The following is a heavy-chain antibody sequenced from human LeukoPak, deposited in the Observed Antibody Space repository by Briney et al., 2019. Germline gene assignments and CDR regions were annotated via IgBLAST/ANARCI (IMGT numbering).Heavy chain of an antibody. Sequence: GGSLRLSCAASGFTFSSCWMHWVRQAPGKGLVWVSRINSDGSSTSYADSVKGRFTISRDNAKNTLYLQMNSLRAEDTAVYYCAREGGVLRYFDWLNSDAFDIWGQGTMVTVSS. CDR1: GFTFSSCW. J-gene: IGHJ3*02. CDR2: INSDGSST. V-gene: IGHV3-74*01. CDR3: AREGGVLRYFDWLNSDAFDI. D-gene: IGHD3-9*01.